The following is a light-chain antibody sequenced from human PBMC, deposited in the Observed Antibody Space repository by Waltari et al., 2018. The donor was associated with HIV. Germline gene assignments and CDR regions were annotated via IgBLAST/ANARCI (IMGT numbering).Light chain of an antibody. CDR2: EVT. Sequence: QSPLPQPPSASGSPGQSVTLSCTGSNSDIGSYGYDSWYQLPPGKAPKLVISEVTKRPSGVSDRFSGSKSANTAFLTVSGLQAEDEADYYCSSFADRDGFYVLFGGGTRLTVL. CDR3: SSFADRDGFYVL. CDR1: NSDIGSYGY. V-gene: IGLV2-8*01. J-gene: IGLJ2*01.